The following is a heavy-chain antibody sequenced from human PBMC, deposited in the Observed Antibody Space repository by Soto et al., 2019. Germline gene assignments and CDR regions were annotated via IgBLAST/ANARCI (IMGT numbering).Heavy chain of an antibody. CDR1: GFTFTSSA. CDR2: IVVGSGNT. Sequence: ASVKVSCKASGFTFTSSAMQWVRQARGQRLEWIGWIVVGSGNTNYAQKFQGRVTISRDVSTSTAYMEMSSLRSEDTAVYYCARGPRDRYYYDSSGYPDAFGMWGQGTMVTV. J-gene: IGHJ3*02. V-gene: IGHV1-58*02. CDR3: ARGPRDRYYYDSSGYPDAFGM. D-gene: IGHD3-22*01.